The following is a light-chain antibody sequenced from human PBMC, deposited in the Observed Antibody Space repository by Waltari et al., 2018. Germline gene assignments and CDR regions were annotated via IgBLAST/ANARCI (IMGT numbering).Light chain of an antibody. V-gene: IGLV1-47*01. J-gene: IGLJ2*01. CDR1: SSNIGSNY. CDR2: RDN. Sequence: QPVLIQPPSASGTPGPRVTISCSGRSSNIGSNYVSWYQQVPGTAPKLLMYRDNWRPSGVPDRFSGSKSGTSASLAISGVRSEDEADYHCAAWDDVLSGVVFGGGTKLIVL. CDR3: AAWDDVLSGVV.